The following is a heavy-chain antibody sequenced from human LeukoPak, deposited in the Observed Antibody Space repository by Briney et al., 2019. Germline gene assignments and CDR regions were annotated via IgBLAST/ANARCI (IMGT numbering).Heavy chain of an antibody. CDR3: ARIPYSSSLTDAFDI. D-gene: IGHD6-6*01. V-gene: IGHV3-21*01. CDR1: GFTFSSYS. CDR2: ISSSSTYI. J-gene: IGHJ3*02. Sequence: GGSLRLSCAASGFTFSSYSMNWVRQAPGKGLEWVSFISSSSTYIYYADSMKGRFTISRDNAKNSLFLQMNSLRGEDTAIYYCARIPYSSSLTDAFDIWGQGTMVTVYS.